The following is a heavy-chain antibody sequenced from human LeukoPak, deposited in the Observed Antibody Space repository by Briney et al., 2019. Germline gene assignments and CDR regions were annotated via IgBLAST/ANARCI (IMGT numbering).Heavy chain of an antibody. CDR3: AREDFSNYLNNAFDI. CDR1: ENTFTNYY. D-gene: IGHD4-11*01. V-gene: IGHV1-46*01. J-gene: IGHJ3*02. CDR2: INPNGDRT. Sequence: ASVKVSCKASENTFTNYYMHWVRQAPGQGLEWLGLINPNGDRTDYAQNFQGRVTMTRDTSTTTVYLELSSLRSEDTAVYYCAREDFSNYLNNAFDIWGQGTMVTVSS.